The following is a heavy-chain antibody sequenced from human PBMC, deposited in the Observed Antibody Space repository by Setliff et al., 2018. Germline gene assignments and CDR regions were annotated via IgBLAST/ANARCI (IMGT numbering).Heavy chain of an antibody. D-gene: IGHD6-19*01. J-gene: IGHJ4*02. CDR3: TRNFLGWLARF. V-gene: IGHV4-38-2*02. Sequence: SETLSLTCTVSGYSISSGYIWGWIRQPPGKGLEWVGNIGHTGSINYNPSLKSRLTISRDTSKNQVSLKLNSVTATDTAVYYCTRNFLGWLARFWGRGTLVTVSS. CDR2: IGHTGSI. CDR1: GYSISSGYI.